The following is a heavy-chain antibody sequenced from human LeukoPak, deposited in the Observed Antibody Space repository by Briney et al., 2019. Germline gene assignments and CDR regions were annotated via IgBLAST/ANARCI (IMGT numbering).Heavy chain of an antibody. D-gene: IGHD3-22*01. CDR3: AVNYYDSSGYYYVLFDY. Sequence: ASVKVSCKTSGYTFTSYDINWVRQAPGQGLEWMGWMNPNSGNTGYAQKFQGRVTITRNTSISTAYMELSSLRSEDTAVYYCAVNYYDSSGYYYVLFDYWGQGTLVTVSS. J-gene: IGHJ4*02. CDR2: MNPNSGNT. CDR1: GYTFTSYD. V-gene: IGHV1-8*03.